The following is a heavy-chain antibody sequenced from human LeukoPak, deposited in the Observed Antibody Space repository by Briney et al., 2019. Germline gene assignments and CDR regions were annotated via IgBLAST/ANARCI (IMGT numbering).Heavy chain of an antibody. CDR3: ARQIDPTVTTEYYFDY. V-gene: IGHV4-34*01. CDR1: GGSFSGYY. J-gene: IGHJ4*02. CDR2: INHSGST. Sequence: PSETLSLTCAVYGGSFSGYYWSWIRQPPGKGLEWIGEINHSGSTNYNPSLKSRVTISVDTSKNQFSLKLSSVTAADTAVYYCARQIDPTVTTEYYFDYWGQGTLVTVSS. D-gene: IGHD4-17*01.